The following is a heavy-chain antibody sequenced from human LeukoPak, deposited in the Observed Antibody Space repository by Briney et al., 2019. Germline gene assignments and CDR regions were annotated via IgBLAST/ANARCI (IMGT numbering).Heavy chain of an antibody. V-gene: IGHV1-46*01. CDR3: AREWAIAVAGPNFDY. CDR2: INPSGGST. Sequence: ASVKVSRKASGYTFTSYYMHWVRQAPGQGLEWMGIINPSGGSTSYAQKFQGRVTMTRDTSTSTVYMELSSLRSEDTAVYYCAREWAIAVAGPNFDYWGQGTLVTVSS. CDR1: GYTFTSYY. J-gene: IGHJ4*02. D-gene: IGHD6-19*01.